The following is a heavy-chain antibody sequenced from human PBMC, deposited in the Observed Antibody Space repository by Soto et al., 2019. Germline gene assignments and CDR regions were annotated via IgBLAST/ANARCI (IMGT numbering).Heavy chain of an antibody. J-gene: IGHJ3*02. D-gene: IGHD3-3*01. CDR1: GFTFSSYG. V-gene: IGHV3-30*18. CDR2: ISYDGSNK. Sequence: QVQLVESGGGVVQPGRSLRLSCAASGFTFSSYGMHWVRQAPGKGLEWVAVISYDGSNKYYADSVKGRFTISRDNSKNTLYQQMNRLRAEDTAVYYCAKDPGRRYYDFWSGSSSALDIWGKGTMVTVSS. CDR3: AKDPGRRYYDFWSGSSSALDI.